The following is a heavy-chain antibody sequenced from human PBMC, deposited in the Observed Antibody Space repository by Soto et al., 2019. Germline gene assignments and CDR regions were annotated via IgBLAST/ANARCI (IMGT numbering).Heavy chain of an antibody. CDR3: AREGYNWNDLTPDYYYYGMDF. D-gene: IGHD1-20*01. Sequence: GASVKVSCKASGGTFSSYAISWVRQAPGQGLEWMGGIIPIFGTANYAQKFQGRVTITADESTSTAYMELSSLRSEDTAVYYCAREGYNWNDLTPDYYYYGMDFWGQGTTGTVS. J-gene: IGHJ6*02. CDR1: GGTFSSYA. V-gene: IGHV1-69*13. CDR2: IIPIFGTA.